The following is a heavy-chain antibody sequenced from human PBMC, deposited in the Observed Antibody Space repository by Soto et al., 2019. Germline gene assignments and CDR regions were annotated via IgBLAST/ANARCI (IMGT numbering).Heavy chain of an antibody. CDR1: GGSISSYY. J-gene: IGHJ4*02. CDR3: ARGDYGGNPCFDF. CDR2: IYYSGST. Sequence: SETLSLTCTVSGGSISSYYWSWIRQPPGKGLEWIGYIYYSGSTNYNPSLKSRVTISVDTSKNQFSLKLSSVTAADTAVYYCARGDYGGNPCFDFWGQGTLVTVSS. V-gene: IGHV4-59*12. D-gene: IGHD4-17*01.